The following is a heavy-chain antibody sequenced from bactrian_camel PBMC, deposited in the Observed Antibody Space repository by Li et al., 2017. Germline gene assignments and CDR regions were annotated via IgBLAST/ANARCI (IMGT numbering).Heavy chain of an antibody. D-gene: IGHD5*01. J-gene: IGHJ4*01. CDR2: IESDGIT. CDR1: GYTHTNRC. Sequence: HVQLVESGGGSVQAGGALKLSCSASGYTHTNRCMGWFRQAPGKEREGIGSIESDGITKYADAVKGRFTISQDNADGTLYLQMNNLKPADTAMYYCAADPDFAYGGGWSDPDVYNYWGQGTQVTVS. V-gene: IGHV3S53*01. CDR3: AADPDFAYGGGWSDPDVYNY.